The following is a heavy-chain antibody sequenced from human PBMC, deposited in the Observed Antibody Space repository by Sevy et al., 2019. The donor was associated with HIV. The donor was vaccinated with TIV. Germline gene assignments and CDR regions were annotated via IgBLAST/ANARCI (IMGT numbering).Heavy chain of an antibody. CDR2: INPSGGGT. J-gene: IGHJ6*02. Sequence: ASVKVSCKASGYTFTTYYMHWVRQAPGQGLEWMGIINPSGGGTSYAQKFQGRVTMTRDTSTSTVYLGLSSLRSEDTAVYYCTKDVVATPNYYSGMDVLGQGTTVTVSS. CDR3: TKDVVATPNYYSGMDV. V-gene: IGHV1-46*03. D-gene: IGHD2-15*01. CDR1: GYTFTTYY.